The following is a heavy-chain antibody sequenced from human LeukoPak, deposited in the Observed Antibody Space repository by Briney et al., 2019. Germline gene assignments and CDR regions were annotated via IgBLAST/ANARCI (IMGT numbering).Heavy chain of an antibody. CDR1: GYTFTGYY. CDR2: INPNSGGT. V-gene: IGHV1-2*02. J-gene: IGHJ4*02. Sequence: ASVKVSCKASGYTFTGYYMHWVRQAPGQGLEWMGWINPNSGGTNYAQKFQGRVTMTRDTSISTAYMELSRLRSDDTAVYYCARPRSGSYSGDADFLDYWGQGTLVTVSS. CDR3: ARPRSGSYSGDADFLDY. D-gene: IGHD1-26*01.